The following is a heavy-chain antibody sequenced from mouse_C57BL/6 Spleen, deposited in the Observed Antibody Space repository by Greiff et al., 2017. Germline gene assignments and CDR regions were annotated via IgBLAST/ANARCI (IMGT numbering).Heavy chain of an antibody. Sequence: VQLVESGAELVRPGTSVKVSCKASGYAFTNYLLEWVKQRPGQGLEWIGVINPGSGGTNYNEKFKGKATLTANKSSSTAYMQLSSLTSEDSAVYFCERAYDARDDWGQGTSVTVSS. V-gene: IGHV1-54*01. J-gene: IGHJ4*01. CDR1: GYAFTNYL. CDR3: ERAYDARDD. CDR2: INPGSGGT.